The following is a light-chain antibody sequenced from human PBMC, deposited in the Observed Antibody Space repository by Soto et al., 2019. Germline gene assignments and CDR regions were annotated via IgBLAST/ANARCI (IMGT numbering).Light chain of an antibody. V-gene: IGKV1-5*03. CDR2: EAS. CDR1: QSISNS. J-gene: IGKJ1*01. Sequence: DIQMTQSPSTLSASVGDRVTITCRATQSISNSLAWYQQKPGKAPKLLIYEASSLEIGVPSRFSGSGSGTEFTLTITSLQPDDFATYYCQQYNRLWTFGQGTKVEIK. CDR3: QQYNRLWT.